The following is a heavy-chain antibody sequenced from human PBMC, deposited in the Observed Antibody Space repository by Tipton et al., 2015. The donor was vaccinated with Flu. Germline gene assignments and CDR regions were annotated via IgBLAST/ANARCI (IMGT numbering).Heavy chain of an antibody. CDR3: AVFKNPDH. CDR2: INEDGSTT. D-gene: IGHD2-21*01. CDR1: GFTFSNYW. V-gene: IGHV3-7*01. J-gene: IGHJ5*02. Sequence: SLRLSCAASGFTFSNYWILWVRQAPGKGLEWVANINEDGSTTYYVDSVKGRFTISRDNARNSVSLQMNSLRAEDTALYYCAVFKNPDHWGQGTLVTVSS.